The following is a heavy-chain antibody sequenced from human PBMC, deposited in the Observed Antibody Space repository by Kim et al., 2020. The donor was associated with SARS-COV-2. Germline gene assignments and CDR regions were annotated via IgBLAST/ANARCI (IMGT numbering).Heavy chain of an antibody. Sequence: GGSLRLSCATSGFTLRNYVMNRVRQAPGKGLEWVSANGGSDGKTYYADSVKGRFTMSRDYSKNTVHLQMDSLRAEDTALYYCAKDLGSVGFGSDYWGQAT. CDR3: AKDLGSVGFGSDY. CDR2: NGGSDGKT. J-gene: IGHJ4*02. V-gene: IGHV3-23*01. D-gene: IGHD3-16*01. CDR1: GFTLRNYV.